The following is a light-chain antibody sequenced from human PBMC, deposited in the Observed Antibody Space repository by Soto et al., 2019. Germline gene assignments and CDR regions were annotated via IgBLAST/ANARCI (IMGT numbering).Light chain of an antibody. Sequence: QSALTQPRSVSGSPGQSVTISCAGTSSDVGGYNYVSWYQQHPDKAPKLMIYDVNERPSGVPDRFSGSKSGNTASLTISGLQAEDEADYYCCSYAGSYIWVFGGGTKLTVL. V-gene: IGLV2-11*01. CDR1: SSDVGGYNY. CDR3: CSYAGSYIWV. J-gene: IGLJ3*02. CDR2: DVN.